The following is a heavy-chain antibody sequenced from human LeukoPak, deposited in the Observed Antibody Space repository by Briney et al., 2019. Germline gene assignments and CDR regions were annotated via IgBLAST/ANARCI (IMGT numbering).Heavy chain of an antibody. V-gene: IGHV4-61*09. CDR2: IYTSGST. CDR1: GGSIKSGNYY. D-gene: IGHD3-3*01. CDR3: ARGHDFWSHDY. Sequence: KPSETPSLTCNVSGGSIKSGNYYWSWIRQPAGKGLEWIGHIYTSGSTNYNPSLKSRVTISVDTSKIQFSLKLSSMTAADTAVYYCARGHDFWSHDYWGQGTLVTVSS. J-gene: IGHJ4*02.